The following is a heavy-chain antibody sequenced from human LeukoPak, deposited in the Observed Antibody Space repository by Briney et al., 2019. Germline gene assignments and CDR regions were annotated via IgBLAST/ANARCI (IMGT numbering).Heavy chain of an antibody. CDR2: ISGSGGIT. V-gene: IGHV3-23*01. CDR1: GFTFSSFA. D-gene: IGHD3-22*01. J-gene: IGHJ4*02. Sequence: PGGSLRLSCAASGFTFSSFAMSWVRQAPGKGLEWVSAISGSGGITYYTDTVRGRFTISRDKSKNTLYLQMNSLRAEDTAVYFCAKDRSYYYDASGPAFDYWGQGTLVTVSS. CDR3: AKDRSYYYDASGPAFDY.